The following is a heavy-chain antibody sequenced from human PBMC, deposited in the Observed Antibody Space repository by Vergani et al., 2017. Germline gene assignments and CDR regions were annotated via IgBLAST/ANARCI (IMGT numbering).Heavy chain of an antibody. CDR2: IYYSGST. CDR3: ARNYCSGGSCYSDYYYYMDV. V-gene: IGHV4-59*01. Sequence: QVQLPESGPGLVKPSETLSLTCTVSGGSLSSYYWSWIRQPQGKGLEWIGYIYYSGSTNYNPSLKSRVTISVDTSKNQFSLKLSSVTAADTAVYYCARNYCSGGSCYSDYYYYMDVWGKGTTVTVSS. J-gene: IGHJ6*03. D-gene: IGHD2-15*01. CDR1: GGSLSSYY.